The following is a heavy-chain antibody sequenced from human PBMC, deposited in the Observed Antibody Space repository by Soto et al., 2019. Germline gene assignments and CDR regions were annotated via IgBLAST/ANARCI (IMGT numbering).Heavy chain of an antibody. CDR1: GYTFINYY. CDR2: INPSSGDT. CDR3: ARSTDRYYFDY. V-gene: IGHV1-46*01. Sequence: ASVKVSCKASGYTFINYYVHWVRQAPGQGLEWLGMINPSSGDTTSAQKFQASLTLTRGPSTHTVDMGLSSLRSEDTAVYYCARSTDRYYFDYWGQGTLVTVSS. D-gene: IGHD1-26*01. J-gene: IGHJ4*02.